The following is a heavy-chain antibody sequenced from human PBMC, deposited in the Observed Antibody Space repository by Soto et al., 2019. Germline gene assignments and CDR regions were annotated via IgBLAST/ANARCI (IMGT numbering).Heavy chain of an antibody. CDR2: IDRDGSGK. Sequence: EVHLVESGGGLVQPGGSLRLACAASGFTFSGHRMTWVRQAPGKGLEWVANIDRDGSGKYYVDSARGRFTISRDNAENSLYLQMSSLRAEDTAVYYGARITVAQKEYLDYWGQGARVIVSS. D-gene: IGHD4-17*01. CDR3: ARITVAQKEYLDY. V-gene: IGHV3-7*01. CDR1: GFTFSGHR. J-gene: IGHJ4*02.